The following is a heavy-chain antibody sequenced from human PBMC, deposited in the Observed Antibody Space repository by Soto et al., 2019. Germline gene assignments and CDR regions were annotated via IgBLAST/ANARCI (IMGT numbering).Heavy chain of an antibody. D-gene: IGHD6-13*01. V-gene: IGHV1-69*02. J-gene: IGHJ2*01. Sequence: SVKVSCKASGCTFSSYTISWVRQAPGQGLEWMGRVIPNLDITNYADSVKGRFTISRDNAKNSLYLQMNSLRAEDTAVYYCARIIAAAGGRRYFDLWGRGTLVTVSS. CDR2: VIPNLDIT. CDR1: GCTFSSYT. CDR3: ARIIAAAGGRRYFDL.